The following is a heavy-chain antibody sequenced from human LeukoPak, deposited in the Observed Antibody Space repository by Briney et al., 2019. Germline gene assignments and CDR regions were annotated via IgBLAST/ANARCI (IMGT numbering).Heavy chain of an antibody. D-gene: IGHD6-6*01. CDR1: GYTFTGYY. CDR3: ARGTKSSSSDDY. J-gene: IGHJ4*02. Sequence: ALVKVSCKASGYTFTGYYMHWVRQAPGQGLEWMGWINPNSGGTNYAQKFQGRVTMTRDTSISTAYMELSRLRSDDTAVYYCARGTKSSSSDDYWGQGTLVTVSS. CDR2: INPNSGGT. V-gene: IGHV1-2*02.